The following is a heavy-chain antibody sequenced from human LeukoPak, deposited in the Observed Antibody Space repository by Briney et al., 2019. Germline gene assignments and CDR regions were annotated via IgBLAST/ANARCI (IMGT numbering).Heavy chain of an antibody. CDR2: IYYSGST. D-gene: IGHD6-13*01. V-gene: IGHV4-39*02. Sequence: SETLSLTCTVSGGSISSSSYYWGWIRQPPGKWLEWIVSIYYSGSTYYNPSLKSRFTISVDTSKNHCFWKLTAVTAADTAEYYCARARKQQLYFDAFDIWGQGTMVTVSS. CDR1: GGSISSSSYY. J-gene: IGHJ3*02. CDR3: ARARKQQLYFDAFDI.